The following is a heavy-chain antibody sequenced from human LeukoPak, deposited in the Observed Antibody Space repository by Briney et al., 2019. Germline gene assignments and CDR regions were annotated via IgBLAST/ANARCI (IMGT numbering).Heavy chain of an antibody. CDR1: GGSISSSSYY. D-gene: IGHD5/OR15-5a*01. V-gene: IGHV4-39*07. CDR3: ANRLPRTAKYFQH. CDR2: IYYSGST. Sequence: SETLSLSCTVSGGSISSSSYYWGWIRQPPGKGLEWIGSIYYSGSTYYNPSLKSRVTISVDTSKNQFSLKLSSVTAADTAVYYCANRLPRTAKYFQHWGQGTLVTVSS. J-gene: IGHJ1*01.